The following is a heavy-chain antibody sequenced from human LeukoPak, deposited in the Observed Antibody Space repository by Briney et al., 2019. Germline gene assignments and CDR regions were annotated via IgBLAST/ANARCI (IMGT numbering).Heavy chain of an antibody. CDR1: GFTFDDYA. CDR3: AKVSLPYSSGWYAGDY. J-gene: IGHJ4*02. Sequence: GRSLSLSCAASGFTFDDYAMHWVRQAPGKGLEWVSGINWNSGSIGYADSVKGRFTISRDNAKNSLYLQMNSLRAEDTALYYCAKVSLPYSSGWYAGDYWGQGTLVTVSS. V-gene: IGHV3-9*01. CDR2: INWNSGSI. D-gene: IGHD6-19*01.